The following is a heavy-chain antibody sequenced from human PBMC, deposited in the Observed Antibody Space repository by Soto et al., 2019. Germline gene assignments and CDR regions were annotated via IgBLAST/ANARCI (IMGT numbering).Heavy chain of an antibody. Sequence: EVQLVESGGGLVRPGGSVRLSCAASGFTFSVSSMHWVRQASGKGLEWLGRIRSRANHYATTYSESLKGRVIISRDDSQDTMFLEMSSLRTEDTAMDYCAIEGVGLGHWGQGTLVTVSS. J-gene: IGHJ4*02. CDR1: GFTFSVSS. V-gene: IGHV3-73*01. CDR3: AIEGVGLGH. D-gene: IGHD3-16*01. CDR2: IRSRANHYAT.